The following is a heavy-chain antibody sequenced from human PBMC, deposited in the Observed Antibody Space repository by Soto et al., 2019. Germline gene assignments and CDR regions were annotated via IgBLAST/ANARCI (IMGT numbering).Heavy chain of an antibody. CDR2: ISSSGSTI. CDR3: TSRSCYYAEYFHH. V-gene: IGHV3-11*01. CDR1: GFTISDYY. J-gene: IGHJ1*01. Sequence: GGSLRLSCAASGFTISDYYMSWIRQAPGKGLEWVSYISSSGSTIYYADSVKGRFTISRDNAKNSLYLQMNSLRAEDTAVYYCTSRSCYYAEYFHHWGQGTLVTVSS. D-gene: IGHD3-22*01.